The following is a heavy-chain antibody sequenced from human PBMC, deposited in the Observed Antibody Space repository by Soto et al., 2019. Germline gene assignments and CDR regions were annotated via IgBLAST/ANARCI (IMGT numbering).Heavy chain of an antibody. J-gene: IGHJ5*02. D-gene: IGHD2-2*01. CDR3: ARDLRYQLLRYNWFDP. Sequence: SVKVSCKASGGTFSSYAISWVRQAPGQGLEWMGGIIPIFGTANYAQKFQGRVTITADESTSTAYMELSSLRSEDTAVYYCARDLRYQLLRYNWFDPWGQGTLVTVSS. CDR2: IIPIFGTA. CDR1: GGTFSSYA. V-gene: IGHV1-69*13.